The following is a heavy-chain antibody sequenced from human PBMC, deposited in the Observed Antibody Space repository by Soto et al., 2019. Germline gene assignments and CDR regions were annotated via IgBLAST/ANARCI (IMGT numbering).Heavy chain of an antibody. J-gene: IGHJ3*02. CDR2: IRSKAYGGTT. D-gene: IGHD3-22*01. CDR3: TFTYYYDSSGYPHAFDI. Sequence: GGSLRLSCTASGFTFGDYAMSWFRQAPGKGLEWVGFIRSKAYGGTTEYAASVKGRFTISRDDSKSIAYLQMNSLKTEDTAVYYCTFTYYYDSSGYPHAFDIWGQGTMVTVSS. V-gene: IGHV3-49*03. CDR1: GFTFGDYA.